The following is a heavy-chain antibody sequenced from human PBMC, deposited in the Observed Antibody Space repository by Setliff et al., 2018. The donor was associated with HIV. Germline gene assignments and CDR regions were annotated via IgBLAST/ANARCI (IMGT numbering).Heavy chain of an antibody. CDR2: TNANGGVT. CDR3: ARESIASSFVFFSHYMDF. J-gene: IGHJ6*03. V-gene: IGHV1-2*02. CDR1: GLTFTAHK. Sequence: WASVKVSCKTSGLTFTAHKFHWVRQAPGQGLEWMGWTNANGGVTRYAQSFQGRVTMTGDPSITTAFMELSRLTSDDTAVYYCARESIASSFVFFSHYMDFWGSGTTVTVSS. D-gene: IGHD2-2*01.